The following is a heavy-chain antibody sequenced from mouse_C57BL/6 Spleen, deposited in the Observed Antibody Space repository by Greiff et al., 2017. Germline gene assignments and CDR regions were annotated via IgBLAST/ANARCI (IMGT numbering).Heavy chain of an antibody. CDR2: IDPEDGDP. CDR1: GFNIKDYY. V-gene: IGHV14-1*01. Sequence: VQLQQSGAELVRPGASVKLSCTASGFNIKDYYMHWVKQRPEQGLEWIGRIDPEDGDPEYAPKFQGKATMTADTSSNTAYLQLSSLTSEDTAVYYCIDYDWFAYWGQGTLVTVSA. J-gene: IGHJ3*01. D-gene: IGHD2-4*01. CDR3: IDYDWFAY.